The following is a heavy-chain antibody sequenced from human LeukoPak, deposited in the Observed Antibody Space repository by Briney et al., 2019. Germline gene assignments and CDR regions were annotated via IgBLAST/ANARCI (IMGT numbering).Heavy chain of an antibody. CDR2: ISGGIT. J-gene: IGHJ4*02. V-gene: IGHV3-23*01. Sequence: PGGSLRLSCAASGFTISTYGMSWVRQAPGKGLEWVSSISGGITYYADSVKGRFTISRDNSKNTVSLQMNSLRAEDTAVYYCAKSVYHSGNYWGQGTLVTVSS. CDR1: GFTISTYG. D-gene: IGHD3-10*01. CDR3: AKSVYHSGNY.